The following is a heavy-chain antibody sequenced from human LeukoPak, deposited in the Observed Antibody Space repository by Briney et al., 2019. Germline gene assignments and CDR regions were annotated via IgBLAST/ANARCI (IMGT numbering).Heavy chain of an antibody. D-gene: IGHD3-16*02. CDR1: GGSLSGYY. Sequence: SETLSLTCAVYGGSLSGYYWSWIRQPPGKGLEWIGEINHSGSTNYNPSLKSRVTISVDTSKNQFSLKLSSVTAADTAVYYCARGGHYDYVWGSYRPFDYWGQGTLVTVSS. CDR3: ARGGHYDYVWGSYRPFDY. CDR2: INHSGST. J-gene: IGHJ4*02. V-gene: IGHV4-34*01.